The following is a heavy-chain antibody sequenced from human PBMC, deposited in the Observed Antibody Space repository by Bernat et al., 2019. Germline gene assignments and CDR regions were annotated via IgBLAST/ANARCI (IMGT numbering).Heavy chain of an antibody. CDR2: ISYDGSNK. CDR3: AKNDYYDSSGNLGSVDY. Sequence: QVQLVESGGGVVQPGRSLRLSCAASGFTFSSYGMHWVRQAPGKGLEWVAVISYDGSNKYYADSVKGRFTISRDNSKNTLYLQMNSLRAEETAVYYCAKNDYYDSSGNLGSVDYWGQGTLVTVSS. D-gene: IGHD3-22*01. V-gene: IGHV3-30*18. CDR1: GFTFSSYG. J-gene: IGHJ4*02.